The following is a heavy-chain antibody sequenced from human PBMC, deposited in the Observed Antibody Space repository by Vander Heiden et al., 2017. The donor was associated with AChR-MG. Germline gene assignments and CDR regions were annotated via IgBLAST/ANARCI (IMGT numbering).Heavy chain of an antibody. CDR3: ATLAAVAGDHDA. CDR1: GFTFDDYT. V-gene: IGHV3-43*01. CDR2: ISWDGGST. J-gene: IGHJ5*02. D-gene: IGHD6-19*01. Sequence: EVQLVESGGVVVQPGGSLRLSCAASGFTFDDYTMHWVRQAPGKGLEWVSLISWDGGSTYYADSVKGRFTISRDNSKNSLYLQMNSLRTEDTALYYCATLAAVAGDHDAWGQGTLVTVSS.